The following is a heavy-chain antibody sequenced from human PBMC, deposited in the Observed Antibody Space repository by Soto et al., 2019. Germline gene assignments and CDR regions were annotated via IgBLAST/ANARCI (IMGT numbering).Heavy chain of an antibody. CDR1: GGSINKNW. D-gene: IGHD2-21*01. CDR3: ATYLSPFTFDY. V-gene: IGHV4-4*02. Sequence: QVQLQESGPGLVRPSGTLSLTCAVSGGSINKNWWSWLRQPPGMALEWIAEIYHSGGINYNPSLKSRVTLSIEKSKNHLFLNLLSVTAADTAVYYCATYLSPFTFDYWGQGALVTVSS. CDR2: IYHSGGI. J-gene: IGHJ4*02.